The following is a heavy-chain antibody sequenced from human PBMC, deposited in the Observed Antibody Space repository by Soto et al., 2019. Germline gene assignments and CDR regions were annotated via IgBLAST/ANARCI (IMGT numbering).Heavy chain of an antibody. CDR2: IIHILGIA. CDR3: ARAGYRHSCDYAWYVDL. J-gene: IGHJ2*01. CDR1: GGTFSSYT. Sequence: QVQLVQSGAEVKKPGSSVKVSCKASGGTFSSYTISWVRQAPGQGLEWMGRIIHILGIANYAQKFQGRVTLTSNKSTSTAYMELNSQRYEDTAVYYCARAGYRHSCDYAWYVDLCGRGTLVTVYS. V-gene: IGHV1-69*02. D-gene: IGHD4-17*01.